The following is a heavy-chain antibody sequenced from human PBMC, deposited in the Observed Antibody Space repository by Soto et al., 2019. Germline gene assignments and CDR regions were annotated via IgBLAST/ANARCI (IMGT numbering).Heavy chain of an antibody. Sequence: PGESLKISCKVSGYSFTSYWNGWVRQMPGKGLEWMGGIYPGDSDSRYSPSFQGQVTISADNSISTAYLQWSSLKASDTAMYYCARLDSGSYPYYYYYGMDVWGQGTTVTVSS. CDR1: GYSFTSYW. J-gene: IGHJ6*02. CDR2: IYPGDSDS. D-gene: IGHD1-26*01. V-gene: IGHV5-51*01. CDR3: ARLDSGSYPYYYYYGMDV.